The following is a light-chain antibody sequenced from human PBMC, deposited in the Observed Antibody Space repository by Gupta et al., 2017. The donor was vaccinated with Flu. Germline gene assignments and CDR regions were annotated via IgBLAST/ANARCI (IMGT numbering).Light chain of an antibody. Sequence: GTVTLTCGSSTGAVTSGHYSYWLQQTPSQAPKTLIADTRKTPAWTTARFSGSLGRGKAALTLSGAQPEDADEYYCLLYYGGARVFGGGTKLTVL. CDR2: DTR. CDR3: LLYYGGARV. V-gene: IGLV7-46*01. J-gene: IGLJ3*02. CDR1: TGAVTSGHY.